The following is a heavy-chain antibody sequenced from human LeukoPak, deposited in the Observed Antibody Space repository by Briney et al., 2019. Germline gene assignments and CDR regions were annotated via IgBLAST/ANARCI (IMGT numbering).Heavy chain of an antibody. J-gene: IGHJ4*02. V-gene: IGHV3-74*01. CDR2: INSDGSST. D-gene: IGHD2-21*02. CDR3: AGPMTEIDY. Sequence: GGSLRLSCAASGFTFSTYWMHWVRQAPGKGLVWVSHINSDGSSTNYADSVKGRFTISRDNAKNTLYLQMNGLRAEDTAVYYCAGPMTEIDYWGQGTLVTVSS. CDR1: GFTFSTYW.